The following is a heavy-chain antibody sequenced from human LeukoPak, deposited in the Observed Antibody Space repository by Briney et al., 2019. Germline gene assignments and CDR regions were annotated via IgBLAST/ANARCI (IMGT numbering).Heavy chain of an antibody. Sequence: GESLRHSCADPGFTFTSSATWGGSQAPGKGLEWVSGIIRGGSTFYADSVKGRFTISRDNSKNTPYLQMNSLRAEDTAVYYCAKFHDGRANYMSDGLDHWGQGTRVTVSS. CDR2: IIRGGST. CDR1: GFTFTSSA. D-gene: IGHD3-22*01. J-gene: IGHJ3*01. V-gene: IGHV3-23*01. CDR3: AKFHDGRANYMSDGLDH.